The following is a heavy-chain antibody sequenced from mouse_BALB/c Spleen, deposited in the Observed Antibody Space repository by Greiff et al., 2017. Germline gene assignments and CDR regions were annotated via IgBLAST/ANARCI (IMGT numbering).Heavy chain of an antibody. CDR2: IYPGDGDT. Sequence: VHLVESGAELVRPGSSVKISCKASGYAFSSYWMNWVKQRPGQGLEWIGQIYPGDGDTNYNGKFKGKATLTADKSSSTAYMQLSSLTSEDSAVYFCARGRDYDYAMDYWGQGDSDTVSS. D-gene: IGHD1-1*01. J-gene: IGHJ4*01. V-gene: IGHV1-80*01. CDR1: GYAFSSYW. CDR3: ARGRDYDYAMDY.